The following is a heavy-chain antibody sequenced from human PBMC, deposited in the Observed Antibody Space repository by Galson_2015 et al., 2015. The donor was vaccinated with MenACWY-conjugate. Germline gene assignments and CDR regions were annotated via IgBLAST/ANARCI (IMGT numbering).Heavy chain of an antibody. D-gene: IGHD3-22*01. V-gene: IGHV3-48*02. CDR1: GFTFSTYS. Sequence: SLRLSCAASGFTFSTYSMNWVRQAPGKGLEWVSYISSSSSTIYYADSVKGRFTISRDNAKNSLYLQMNTLRDEDTAVYYCARVAGSIYRHYDWWGHPTLVPVSS. CDR3: ARVAGSIYRHYDW. CDR2: ISSSSSTI. J-gene: IGHJ1*01.